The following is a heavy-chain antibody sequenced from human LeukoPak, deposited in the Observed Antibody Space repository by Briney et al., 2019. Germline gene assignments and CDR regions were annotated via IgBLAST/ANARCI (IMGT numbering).Heavy chain of an antibody. J-gene: IGHJ4*02. CDR3: ARVFHDSSGYPLDY. D-gene: IGHD3-22*01. CDR2: TYYSGNT. CDR1: GGSMSSYY. Sequence: SETLSLTCTVSGGSMSSYYWSWIRQPPGKGLEWIGYTYYSGNTNYNPSLKSQVTISVDTSKNQFSLKVSSVTAADTAVYYCARVFHDSSGYPLDYWGQGTLVTVSS. V-gene: IGHV4-59*01.